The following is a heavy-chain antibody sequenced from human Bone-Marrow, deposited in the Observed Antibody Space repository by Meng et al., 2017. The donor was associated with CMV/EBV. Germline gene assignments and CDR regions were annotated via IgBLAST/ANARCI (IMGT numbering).Heavy chain of an antibody. Sequence: GSLRLSCAVYGGSFSGYYWSWIRQPPGKGLEWIGEINHSGSTNYNPSLKSRVTISVDKSKNQFSLKLSSVTAADTAVYYCARGGQLANYWGQGTLVTVSS. CDR1: GGSFSGYY. J-gene: IGHJ4*02. CDR3: ARGGQLANY. V-gene: IGHV4-34*01. CDR2: INHSGST. D-gene: IGHD6-13*01.